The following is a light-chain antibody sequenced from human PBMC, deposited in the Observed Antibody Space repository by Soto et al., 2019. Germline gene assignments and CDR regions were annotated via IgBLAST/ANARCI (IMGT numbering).Light chain of an antibody. CDR1: QSISDT. J-gene: IGKJ5*01. Sequence: IDLTQSPSTLSVSPGGRATLSCRASQSISDTLAWYQQKPGQAPRLLIYGASSRATGIPDRFSGSGSGTDFTLTISRLEPEDFAVYYCQQYGSTKVTFGQGTRLEIK. CDR2: GAS. CDR3: QQYGSTKVT. V-gene: IGKV3-20*01.